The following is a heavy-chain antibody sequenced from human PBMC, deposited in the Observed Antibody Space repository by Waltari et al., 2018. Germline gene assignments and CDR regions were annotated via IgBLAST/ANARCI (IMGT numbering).Heavy chain of an antibody. CDR3: AKGHSGSYGLDY. CDR1: GFPFEDYA. CDR2: ITLNSNNI. Sequence: EIQLVESGGGLAQPGRSLRLSCAASGFPFEDYAMHWVRQTPGKGLEWVSCITLNSNNIGYSDSVKGRFTISRDNAKKSLYLQRNSLRTEDTALYYCAKGHSGSYGLDYWGQGTPVTVSS. V-gene: IGHV3-9*01. J-gene: IGHJ4*02. D-gene: IGHD1-26*01.